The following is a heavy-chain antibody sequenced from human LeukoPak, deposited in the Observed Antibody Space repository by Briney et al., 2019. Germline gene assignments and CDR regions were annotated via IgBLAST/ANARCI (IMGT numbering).Heavy chain of an antibody. CDR1: GGSFSGYY. CDR2: INHSGST. Sequence: PSETLSLTCAVYGGSFSGYYWSWIRQPPGKGLEWIGEINHSGSTNYNPSLKSRVTISVDTSKNQFSLKLSPVTAADTAVYYCARGVSDYSNCIYDYWGQGTLVTVSS. V-gene: IGHV4-34*01. D-gene: IGHD4-4*01. J-gene: IGHJ4*02. CDR3: ARGVSDYSNCIYDY.